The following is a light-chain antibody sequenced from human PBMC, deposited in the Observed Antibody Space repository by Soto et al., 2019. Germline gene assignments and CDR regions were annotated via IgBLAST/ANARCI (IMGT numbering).Light chain of an antibody. V-gene: IGLV1-47*01. CDR2: RNT. J-gene: IGLJ2*01. CDR3: AAWDDSLSVV. Sequence: QSVLTQPPSVSWTPGQRVTISCSGSSSNIGTNYVYWYQHVPGTAPKLLIHRNTQRPSGVPDRFSGSKSGTSASLAISGLRSEDEADYYCAAWDDSLSVVFGGGTQLTVL. CDR1: SSNIGTNY.